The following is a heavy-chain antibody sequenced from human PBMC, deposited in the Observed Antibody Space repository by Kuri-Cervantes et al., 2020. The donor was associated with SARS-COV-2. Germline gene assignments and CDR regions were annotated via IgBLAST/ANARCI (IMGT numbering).Heavy chain of an antibody. CDR1: GFTVSSNY. V-gene: IGHV3-53*01. D-gene: IGHD2-2*02. CDR3: ARELAVLSVPAAIFEGGPDWFDP. J-gene: IGHJ5*02. Sequence: GESLKISCAASGFTVSSNYMSWVRQAPGKGLEWVSVIYSGGSTYYADSVKGRFTISRDNAKNSLYLQMNSLRAEDTAVHYCARELAVLSVPAAIFEGGPDWFDPWGQGTLVTVSS. CDR2: IYSGGST.